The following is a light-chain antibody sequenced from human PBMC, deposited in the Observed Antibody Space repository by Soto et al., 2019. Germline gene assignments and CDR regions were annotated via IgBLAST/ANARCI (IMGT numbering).Light chain of an antibody. CDR3: QQYNNWPRT. Sequence: EIGMTQSPATLSVSPGERATLSCRASQSVRSNLAWYQQKPGQGPRLLIYGVSTRATGIPARFSGSGSGTEFNLTISSLQSEDFAVYYCQQYNNWPRTFGQGTKVDIK. CDR2: GVS. V-gene: IGKV3D-15*01. J-gene: IGKJ1*01. CDR1: QSVRSN.